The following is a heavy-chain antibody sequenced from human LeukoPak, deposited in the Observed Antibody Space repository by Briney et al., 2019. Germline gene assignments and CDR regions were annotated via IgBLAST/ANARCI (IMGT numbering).Heavy chain of an antibody. Sequence: SETLSLTCAVYGGSFSGYYWCWIRQPPGTGQEWIGDIYHSGNTNYNPSLKSRVTISVDTSKNQFSLKLTSVTAADTAVYYCARSVGQLVDWFDPWGQGTLVTVSS. CDR3: ARSVGQLVDWFDP. J-gene: IGHJ5*02. V-gene: IGHV4-34*01. D-gene: IGHD6-13*01. CDR2: IYHSGNT. CDR1: GGSFSGYY.